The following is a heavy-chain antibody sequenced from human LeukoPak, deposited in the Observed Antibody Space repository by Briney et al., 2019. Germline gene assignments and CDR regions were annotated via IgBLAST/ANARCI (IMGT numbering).Heavy chain of an antibody. J-gene: IGHJ4*02. CDR2: ISGSGGST. Sequence: GGTLRLSCAASGFTFSSYAMSWVRQAPGKGLEWVSAISGSGGSTYYADSVKGRFTISRDNSKNTLYLQMNSLRAEDTAVYYCAKGVFNWNDGYYFDYWGQGTLVTVSS. CDR1: GFTFSSYA. D-gene: IGHD1-20*01. CDR3: AKGVFNWNDGYYFDY. V-gene: IGHV3-23*01.